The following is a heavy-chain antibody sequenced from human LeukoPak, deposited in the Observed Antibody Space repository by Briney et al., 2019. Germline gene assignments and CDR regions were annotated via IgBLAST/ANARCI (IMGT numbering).Heavy chain of an antibody. CDR2: INHSGST. CDR1: GGSFSGYY. Sequence: SETLSLTCAVYGGSFSGYYWSWIRQPPGKGLEWIGEINHSGSTNYNPSLKSRVTISVDTSKNRFSLKLSSVTAADTAVYYCARASFGVPGVWGQGTTVTVSS. D-gene: IGHD3-3*01. V-gene: IGHV4-34*01. CDR3: ARASFGVPGV. J-gene: IGHJ6*02.